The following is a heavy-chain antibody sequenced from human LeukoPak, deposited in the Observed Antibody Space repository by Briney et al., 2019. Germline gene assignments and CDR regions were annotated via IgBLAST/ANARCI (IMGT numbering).Heavy chain of an antibody. Sequence: GGSLRLSCAASGFTFSSYGMHWVRQAPGKGLEWVAFIRYDGSNKYYADSVKGRFTISRDNSKNTLYLQMNSLRAEDTAVYYCAKDNWNYDWNYYYYMDVWGKGTTVTVSS. V-gene: IGHV3-30*02. CDR3: AKDNWNYDWNYYYYMDV. D-gene: IGHD1-7*01. CDR1: GFTFSSYG. J-gene: IGHJ6*03. CDR2: IRYDGSNK.